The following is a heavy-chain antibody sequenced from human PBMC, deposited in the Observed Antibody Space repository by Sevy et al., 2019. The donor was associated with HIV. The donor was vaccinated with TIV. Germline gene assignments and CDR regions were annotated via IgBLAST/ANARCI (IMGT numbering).Heavy chain of an antibody. CDR1: GGSISSGNYY. V-gene: IGHV4-30-4*01. Sequence: SETLSLTCTVSGGSISSGNYYWHWIRQPPGKGLEWIGYISYTGNTYYNPSLKSPVTISVDTSNNQFSLRLTSVTAADTAVYYCARDATEYTSSSVLFEPWGQGTLVTVSS. J-gene: IGHJ5*02. D-gene: IGHD6-6*01. CDR3: ARDATEYTSSSVLFEP. CDR2: ISYTGNT.